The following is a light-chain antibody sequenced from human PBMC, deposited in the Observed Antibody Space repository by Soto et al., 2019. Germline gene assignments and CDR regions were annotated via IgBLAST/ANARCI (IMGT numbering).Light chain of an antibody. CDR3: QQYNSYRWT. Sequence: DIQMTQSPSTLSASVVERVTITFRASQSISSWLAWYQQKPGKAPKLLIYDASSLESGVPSRFSGSGSGTEFTLTISSLQPDDFATYYCQQYNSYRWTFGQGTKVDIK. J-gene: IGKJ1*01. CDR1: QSISSW. CDR2: DAS. V-gene: IGKV1-5*01.